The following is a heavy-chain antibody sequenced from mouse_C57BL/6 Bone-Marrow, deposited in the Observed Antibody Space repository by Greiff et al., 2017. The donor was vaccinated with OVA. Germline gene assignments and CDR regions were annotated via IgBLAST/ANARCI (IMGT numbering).Heavy chain of an antibody. Sequence: EVQVVESGGGLVKPGGSLKLSCAASGFTFSDYGMHWVRQAPEKGLEWVAYISSGSSTIYSADTVKGRFTISRDNAKNTLFLQMTSLRSEDTAMYYCARDYYGSSPYYAMDYWGQGTSVTVSS. J-gene: IGHJ4*01. CDR1: GFTFSDYG. V-gene: IGHV5-17*01. CDR2: ISSGSSTI. CDR3: ARDYYGSSPYYAMDY. D-gene: IGHD1-1*01.